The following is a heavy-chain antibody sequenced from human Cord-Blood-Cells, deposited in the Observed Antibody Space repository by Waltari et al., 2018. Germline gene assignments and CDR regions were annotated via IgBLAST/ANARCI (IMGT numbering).Heavy chain of an antibody. V-gene: IGHV4-34*01. CDR3: ARGGSRSYGHWFDP. D-gene: IGHD1-26*01. J-gene: IGHJ5*02. Sequence: QVQLQQWGAGLLKPSETLSLTCAVHGGSFSGYYWSWIRQPPGKGLEWIGEINHSGSTNYNPSLKSRVTISVDTSKNQFSLKLSSVTAADTAVYYCARGGSRSYGHWFDPWGQGTLVTVSS. CDR2: INHSGST. CDR1: GGSFSGYY.